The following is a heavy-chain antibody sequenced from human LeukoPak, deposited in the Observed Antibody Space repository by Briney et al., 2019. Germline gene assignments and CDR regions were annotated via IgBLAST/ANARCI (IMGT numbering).Heavy chain of an antibody. CDR1: GFTFSNAW. D-gene: IGHD1-7*01. CDR2: IKSKTDGGQT. V-gene: IGHV3-15*01. CDR3: TTEGFDWNYPPFDP. J-gene: IGHJ5*02. Sequence: GGSLRLSCAASGFTFSNAWMSWVRQAPGKGLEWVGSIKSKTDGGQTDYAAPVKGRFTISRDDSKNTLYLQMNSRKTEDTAVYYCTTEGFDWNYPPFDPWGEGTLVTVPS.